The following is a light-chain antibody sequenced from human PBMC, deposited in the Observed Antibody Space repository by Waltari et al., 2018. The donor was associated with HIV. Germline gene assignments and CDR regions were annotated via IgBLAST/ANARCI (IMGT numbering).Light chain of an antibody. V-gene: IGLV1-44*01. J-gene: IGLJ2*01. CDR1: HPNIGSNN. CDR3: QSYDSSLNNHVL. CDR2: LND. Sequence: QSVLTQPPSASGSPGQRVTISCSGSHPNIGSNNVHWYQQPPGAAPKLLISLNDQRPSGVPDRFSDSKSGTSASLAITGLQAEDEADYYCQSYDSSLNNHVLFGGGTKLTVL.